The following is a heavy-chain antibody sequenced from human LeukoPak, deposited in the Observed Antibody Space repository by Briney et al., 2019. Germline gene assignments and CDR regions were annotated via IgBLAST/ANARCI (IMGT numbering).Heavy chain of an antibody. CDR3: ARRYFDY. V-gene: IGHV3-7*01. CDR1: GFTFGRYW. J-gene: IGHJ4*02. CDR2: IRQDGSEK. Sequence: GGSLRLSCEASGFTFGRYWMSWVRQAPGKGLEWVANIRQDGSEKYYVDSVKGRFTISRDNARNSLFLQMNSLRAEDTAVYYCARRYFDYWGQGTLVTVSS.